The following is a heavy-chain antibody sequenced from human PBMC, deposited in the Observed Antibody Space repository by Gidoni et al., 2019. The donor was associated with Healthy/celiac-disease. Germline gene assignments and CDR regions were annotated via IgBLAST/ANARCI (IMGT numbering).Heavy chain of an antibody. CDR2: ISGSGGST. D-gene: IGHD6-19*01. CDR3: AKDMYRVAVAGADY. J-gene: IGHJ4*02. Sequence: EVQLLESGGGLVQPGGSLRLSCAASGFPFSSYAMSWVRQAPGKGLEWVSVISGSGGSTYYADSVKGRFTISRDNSKNTLYLQMNSLRAEDTAVYYCAKDMYRVAVAGADYWGQGTLVTVSS. V-gene: IGHV3-23*01. CDR1: GFPFSSYA.